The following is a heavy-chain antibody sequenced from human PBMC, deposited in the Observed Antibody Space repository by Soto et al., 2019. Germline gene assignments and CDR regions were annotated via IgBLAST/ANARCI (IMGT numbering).Heavy chain of an antibody. CDR2: IYHSGST. Sequence: QLQLQESGSGLVKPSQTLSLTCAVSGGSIRSGSYCWSWIRQPPGKGLEWIGYIYHSGSTCYNPSLKSRVAISVDRSKNQFSLKLSPVTAADTAVYYCARGNVVAIDYWGQGTLVTVSS. V-gene: IGHV4-30-2*01. CDR1: GGSIRSGSYC. D-gene: IGHD2-21*01. J-gene: IGHJ4*02. CDR3: ARGNVVAIDY.